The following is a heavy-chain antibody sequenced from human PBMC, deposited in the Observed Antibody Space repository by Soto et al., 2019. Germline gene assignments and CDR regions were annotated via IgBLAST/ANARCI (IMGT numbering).Heavy chain of an antibody. CDR1: GFTLSSYA. J-gene: IGHJ4*02. V-gene: IGHV3-23*01. CDR3: AKDWLAVRGEPPTD. CDR2: ISGSGGST. D-gene: IGHD3-10*01. Sequence: EVRLLESGGGLVQPGGSLRLSCAASGFTLSSYAMSWVRQAPGKGLEWVSAISGSGGSTYYADSVKGRFTISRDNSKNTLYLQVNSLRAEDTAVYYCAKDWLAVRGEPPTDWGQGTLVTVSS.